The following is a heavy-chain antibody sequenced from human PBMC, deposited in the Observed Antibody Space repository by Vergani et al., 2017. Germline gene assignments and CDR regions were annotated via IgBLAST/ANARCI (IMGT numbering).Heavy chain of an antibody. Sequence: QVQLQESGPGLVKPSETLSLTCTVSGGSISSYYWGWIRQPPGKGLEWIGSIYYSGSTYYNPSLKSRVTISVDTSKNQFSLKLSSVTAADTAVYYCARGVVYLGGFDYWGQGTLVTVSS. D-gene: IGHD3-10*01. V-gene: IGHV4-39*07. CDR3: ARGVVYLGGFDY. CDR1: GGSISSYY. CDR2: IYYSGST. J-gene: IGHJ4*02.